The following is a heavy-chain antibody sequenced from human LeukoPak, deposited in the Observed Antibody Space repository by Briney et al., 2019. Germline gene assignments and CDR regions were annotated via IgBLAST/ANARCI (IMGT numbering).Heavy chain of an antibody. CDR2: TKQDGSEK. J-gene: IGHJ4*02. V-gene: IGHV3-7*01. Sequence: PGGSLRLSCAASELISSTSWMSWVRQAPGKGLEWVAQTKQDGSEKYYVDSVKGRFTTSRDKNSLFLQMNSVRAEDTAVYYCVGWGISGITNHWGQGTLVTVSS. CDR3: VGWGISGITNH. CDR1: ELISSTSW. D-gene: IGHD1-7*01.